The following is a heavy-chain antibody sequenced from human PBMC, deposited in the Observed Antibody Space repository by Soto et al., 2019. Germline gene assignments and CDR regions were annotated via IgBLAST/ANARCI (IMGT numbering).Heavy chain of an antibody. V-gene: IGHV4-30-4*01. CDR3: ARHCGGDCSYYFDY. CDR2: IYYSGST. CDR1: GGSISSGDYY. J-gene: IGHJ4*02. D-gene: IGHD2-21*02. Sequence: PSETLSLTCTVSGGSISSGDYYWSWIRQPPGKGLEWIGYIYYSGSTYYNPSLKSRVTISVDTSKNQFSLKLSSVTAADTAVYYCARHCGGDCSYYFDYWGQGTLVTVSS.